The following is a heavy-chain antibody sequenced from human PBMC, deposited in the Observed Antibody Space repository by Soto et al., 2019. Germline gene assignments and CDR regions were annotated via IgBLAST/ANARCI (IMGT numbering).Heavy chain of an antibody. J-gene: IGHJ4*02. CDR3: ARHHPTVPIDY. D-gene: IGHD4-17*01. CDR2: IHPGDSDT. CDR1: GYSFTSYW. V-gene: IGHV5-51*01. Sequence: PGESLKISCQGSGYSFTSYWIGWVRQMPGKGLEWMGIIHPGDSDTRYSPSFQGQVTISVDKSISTAYLQWSSLKASDTAIYYCARHHPTVPIDYWGQGTLVTVSS.